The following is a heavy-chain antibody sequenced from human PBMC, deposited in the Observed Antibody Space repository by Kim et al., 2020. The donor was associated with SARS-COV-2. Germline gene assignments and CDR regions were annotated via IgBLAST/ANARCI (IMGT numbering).Heavy chain of an antibody. D-gene: IGHD2-2*01. V-gene: IGHV6-1*01. Sequence: SQTLSLTCAISGDTVSNKFAAWHWIRQSPSRGLEWLGRTKYTSEWSYDYAESVKSRVTLSPDTCENQFSLQLRSVTPEDTAMYYCARQLNWVFDYWGQGT. CDR1: GDTVSNKFAA. CDR2: TKYTSEWSY. J-gene: IGHJ4*02. CDR3: ARQLNWVFDY.